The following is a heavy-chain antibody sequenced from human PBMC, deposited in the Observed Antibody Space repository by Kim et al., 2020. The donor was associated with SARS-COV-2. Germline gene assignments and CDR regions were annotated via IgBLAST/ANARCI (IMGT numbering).Heavy chain of an antibody. V-gene: IGHV3-13*01. Sequence: AGDTYYPGSVKGRFTISRENAKNSLYLQMNSLRAGDTAVYYCARSIGMDVWGQGTTVTVSS. CDR2: AGDT. CDR3: ARSIGMDV. J-gene: IGHJ6*02.